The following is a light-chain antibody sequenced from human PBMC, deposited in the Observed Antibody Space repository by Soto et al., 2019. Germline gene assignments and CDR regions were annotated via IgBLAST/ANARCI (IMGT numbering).Light chain of an antibody. V-gene: IGLV2-14*01. CDR2: DVS. CDR3: SSHTRSSTPVV. J-gene: IGLJ2*01. Sequence: QSALTQPASVSGSPGQSITISCTGTSSDVGDYNYVSWYQQHPGKAPKLMIYDVSNRPSGVSNRFSGSKSGNTASLTISGLQAEDEADYYCSSHTRSSTPVVFGGGTKLTVL. CDR1: SSDVGDYNY.